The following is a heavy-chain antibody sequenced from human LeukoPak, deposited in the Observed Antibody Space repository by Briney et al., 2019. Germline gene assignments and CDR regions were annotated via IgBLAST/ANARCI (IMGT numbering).Heavy chain of an antibody. Sequence: GGSLRLSCAASGFTVSSNYMSWVRQAPGKGLEWVSVIYSGGSTYYADSVKGRFTISRDNSKNTLYLQMNSLRAEDTAVYYCARDRIAVAGTRYYYYVDVWGKGTTVTISS. CDR3: ARDRIAVAGTRYYYYVDV. V-gene: IGHV3-53*01. CDR1: GFTVSSNY. J-gene: IGHJ6*03. D-gene: IGHD6-19*01. CDR2: IYSGGST.